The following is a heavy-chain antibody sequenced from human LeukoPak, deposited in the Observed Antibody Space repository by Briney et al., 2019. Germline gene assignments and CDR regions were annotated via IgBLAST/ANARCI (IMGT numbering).Heavy chain of an antibody. CDR3: ARDPAEWELLLDY. CDR2: MNIDGSEK. Sequence: GGSLRLSCAASGFTFSNYWMGWVRQAPGKRLEWVANMNIDGSEKYYADSVKGRFSISRDNARNSVYLQMASLRVEDTAVYYCARDPAEWELLLDYWGQGTLVTVSS. V-gene: IGHV3-7*01. D-gene: IGHD1-26*01. J-gene: IGHJ4*02. CDR1: GFTFSNYW.